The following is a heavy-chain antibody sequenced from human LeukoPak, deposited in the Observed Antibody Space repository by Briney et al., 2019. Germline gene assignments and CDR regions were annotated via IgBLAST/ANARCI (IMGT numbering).Heavy chain of an antibody. Sequence: SGGSRRLSCAASGFTFSDYYMSWIRQAPGKGLEWVSYISSSGNIIYYADSVKGRFTISRDNAKNSLYLQMNSLRAEDTAVYYCARRRYNWNAIDYWGQGTQVTVSS. CDR1: GFTFSDYY. CDR2: ISSSGNII. V-gene: IGHV3-11*01. D-gene: IGHD1-20*01. CDR3: ARRRYNWNAIDY. J-gene: IGHJ4*02.